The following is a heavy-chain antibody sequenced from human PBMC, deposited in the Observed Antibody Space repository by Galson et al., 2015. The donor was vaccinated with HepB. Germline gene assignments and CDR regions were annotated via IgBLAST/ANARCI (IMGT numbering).Heavy chain of an antibody. CDR2: TYYRSKWYN. CDR3: ARGTTIFRSLGMDV. V-gene: IGHV6-1*01. J-gene: IGHJ6*02. D-gene: IGHD3-9*01. Sequence: CAISGDSVSSNSAAWNWIRQSPSRGLEWLGRTYYRSKWYNDYAVSVKSRITINPDTSKNQFSLQLNSVTPEDTAVYYCARGTTIFRSLGMDVWGQGTTVTVSS. CDR1: GDSVSSNSAA.